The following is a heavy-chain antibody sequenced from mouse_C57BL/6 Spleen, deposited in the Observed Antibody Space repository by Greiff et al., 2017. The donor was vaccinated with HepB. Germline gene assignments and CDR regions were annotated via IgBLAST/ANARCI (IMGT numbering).Heavy chain of an antibody. D-gene: IGHD2-5*01. J-gene: IGHJ3*01. CDR2: INPNNGGT. Sequence: VQLKQSGPELVKPGASVKIPCKASGYTFTDYNMDWVKQSHGKSLEWIGDINPNNGGTIYNQKFKGKATLTVDKSSSTAYMELRSLTSEDTAVYYCARESNSRFAYWGQGTLVTVSA. V-gene: IGHV1-18*01. CDR1: GYTFTDYN. CDR3: ARESNSRFAY.